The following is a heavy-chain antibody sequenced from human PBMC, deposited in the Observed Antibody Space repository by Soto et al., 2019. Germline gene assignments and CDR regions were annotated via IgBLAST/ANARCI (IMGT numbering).Heavy chain of an antibody. CDR3: AVIAVVLSFDP. CDR1: GFTFSSYE. Sequence: HPGGSLRLSCAASGFTFSSYEMNWVRQAPGKGLEWVSYISSSGSTIYYADSVKGRFTISRDNAKNSLYLQMNSLRAEDTAVYYCAVIAVVLSFDPWGQGTLVTVSS. V-gene: IGHV3-48*03. D-gene: IGHD6-19*01. J-gene: IGHJ5*02. CDR2: ISSSGSTI.